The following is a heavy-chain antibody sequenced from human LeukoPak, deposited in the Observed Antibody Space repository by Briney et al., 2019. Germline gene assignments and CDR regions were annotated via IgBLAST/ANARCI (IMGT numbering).Heavy chain of an antibody. CDR3: ARALPNDYGDYVPFDY. D-gene: IGHD4-17*01. V-gene: IGHV1-69*01. Sequence: SVKVSCKASGGTFSIYAIGWVRQAPGQGLEWMGGIIPIFGTANYAQKFQGRVTITADESTSTAYMELSSLRSEDTAVYYCARALPNDYGDYVPFDYWGQGPLVPVSS. CDR2: IIPIFGTA. CDR1: GGTFSIYA. J-gene: IGHJ4*02.